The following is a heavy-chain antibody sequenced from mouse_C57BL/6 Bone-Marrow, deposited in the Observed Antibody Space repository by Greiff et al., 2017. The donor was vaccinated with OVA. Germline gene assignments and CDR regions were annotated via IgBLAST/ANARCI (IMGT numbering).Heavy chain of an antibody. V-gene: IGHV5-17*01. D-gene: IGHD2-3*01. CDR1: GFTFSDYG. Sequence: EVKLVESGGGLVKPGGSLKLSCAASGFTFSDYGMHWVRQAPEKGLEWVAYISSGSSTIYYADTVKGRFTISRDNAKNTLFLQMTSLRSEDTAMYYCARGGWLLPYAMDYWGQGTSVTVSS. CDR2: ISSGSSTI. CDR3: ARGGWLLPYAMDY. J-gene: IGHJ4*01.